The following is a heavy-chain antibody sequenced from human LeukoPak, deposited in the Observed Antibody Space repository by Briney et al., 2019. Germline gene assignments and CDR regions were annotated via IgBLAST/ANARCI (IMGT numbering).Heavy chain of an antibody. Sequence: PSETLSLTCTVSGGSISSHYWSWIRQPPGKGLEWIGYIYYSGSTNYNPSLKSRVTISVDTSKNQFSLKLSSVTAAETAVYYCAREGRYRYGYNEYHSYMDIWGKGTTVTVSS. V-gene: IGHV4-59*11. D-gene: IGHD5-24*01. CDR3: AREGRYRYGYNEYHSYMDI. CDR1: GGSISSHY. CDR2: IYYSGST. J-gene: IGHJ6*03.